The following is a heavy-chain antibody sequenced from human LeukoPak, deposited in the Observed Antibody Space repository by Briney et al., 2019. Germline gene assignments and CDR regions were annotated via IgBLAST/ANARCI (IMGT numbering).Heavy chain of an antibody. J-gene: IGHJ4*02. Sequence: GGSLRLSCAASGFTVSSNYMSWVRQAPGKGLEWVSSISSSSSYIYYADSVKGRFTISRDNAKNSLYLQMNSLRAEDTAVYYCAKDTVIYGDQYYFDYWGQGTLVTVSS. V-gene: IGHV3-21*01. CDR1: GFTVSSNY. D-gene: IGHD4-17*01. CDR2: ISSSSSYI. CDR3: AKDTVIYGDQYYFDY.